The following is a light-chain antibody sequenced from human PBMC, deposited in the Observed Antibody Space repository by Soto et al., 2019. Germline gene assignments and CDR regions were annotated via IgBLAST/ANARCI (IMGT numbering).Light chain of an antibody. CDR1: SSDVGAYNY. Sequence: QSALTQPRSVSGSPGQSVTISCTGTSSDVGAYNYVSWYQHHPGKAPKVMIYDVSERPSGVPDRFSGSKSDNKASLTISGLQAEDGADYYCCSYAGSYPWVFGGGTKLTVL. CDR3: CSYAGSYPWV. CDR2: DVS. J-gene: IGLJ3*02. V-gene: IGLV2-11*01.